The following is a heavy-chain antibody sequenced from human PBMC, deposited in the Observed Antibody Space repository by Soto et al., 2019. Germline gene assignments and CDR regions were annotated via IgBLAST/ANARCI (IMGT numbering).Heavy chain of an antibody. CDR1: GASISSDY. V-gene: IGHV4-59*12. Sequence: SETLSLTCTVSGASISSDYWSWVRQPPGKGLEWIGFIYYGGSINYNPSLVSRAAISLDTSKNQFSLNLTSVTAADTAVYYCASALSGRFAYWGQGTLVTVSS. CDR2: IYYGGSI. CDR3: ASALSGRFAY. J-gene: IGHJ4*02.